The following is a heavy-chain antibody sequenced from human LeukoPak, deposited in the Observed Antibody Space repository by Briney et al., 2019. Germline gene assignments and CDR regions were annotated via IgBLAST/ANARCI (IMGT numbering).Heavy chain of an antibody. Sequence: SETLSLTCTVSGGSISSYYWSWIRQPPGKGLEWIGYIYYSGSTNYNPSLKSRVTISVDTSKNQFSLKLSSVTAADTAVYYCARDKHDAFDIWGQGTMVTVSS. CDR2: IYYSGST. CDR1: GGSISSYY. J-gene: IGHJ3*02. CDR3: ARDKHDAFDI. V-gene: IGHV4-59*01.